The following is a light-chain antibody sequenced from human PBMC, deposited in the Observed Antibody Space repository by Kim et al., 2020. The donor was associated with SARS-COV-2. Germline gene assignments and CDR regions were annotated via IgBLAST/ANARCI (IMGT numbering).Light chain of an antibody. CDR3: QQRSNWPRT. CDR2: DAS. CDR1: QSVSSY. J-gene: IGKJ1*01. V-gene: IGKV3-11*01. Sequence: EIVLTQSPATLSLSPGERATLACRASQSVSSYVAWYQQKPGQAPTLLIYDASNRAPGIPARISGSGSGTDFTLTISSLETEDFAVYYCQQRSNWPRTFGPGTKVDIK.